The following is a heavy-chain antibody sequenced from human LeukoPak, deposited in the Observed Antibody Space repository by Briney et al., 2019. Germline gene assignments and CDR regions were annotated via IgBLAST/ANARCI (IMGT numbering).Heavy chain of an antibody. Sequence: GSSLRLSCAASGFTFDAYAMHWVRQAPGKGLEWVSGISWNSGSIGYADSVKARFTISRDNAKNSLYLKMNSMRAEDMALYYCAKGRGITIFGVVIHWGQGTLVTVSS. D-gene: IGHD3-3*01. CDR3: AKGRGITIFGVVIH. CDR1: GFTFDAYA. J-gene: IGHJ4*02. CDR2: ISWNSGSI. V-gene: IGHV3-9*03.